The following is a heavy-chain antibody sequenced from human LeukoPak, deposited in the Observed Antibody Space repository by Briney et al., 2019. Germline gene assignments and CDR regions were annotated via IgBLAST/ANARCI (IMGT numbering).Heavy chain of an antibody. J-gene: IGHJ6*02. Sequence: SETLSLTCTVSGGSISSYYWSWIRQPPGKGLEWIGYIYYSGSTYYNPSLKSRVTISVDTSKNQFSLKLSSVTAADTAVYYCALEGPNYYYYGMDVWGQGTTVTVSS. V-gene: IGHV4-59*06. CDR3: ALEGPNYYYYGMDV. CDR1: GGSISSYY. CDR2: IYYSGST.